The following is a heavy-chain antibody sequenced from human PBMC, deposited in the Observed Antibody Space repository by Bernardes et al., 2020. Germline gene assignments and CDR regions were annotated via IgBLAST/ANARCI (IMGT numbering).Heavy chain of an antibody. D-gene: IGHD3-10*01. J-gene: IGHJ5*02. CDR1: GGSLRHCY. CDR2: LYYSGGT. CDR3: ARHARSVNWFDP. V-gene: IGHV4-59*08. Sequence: SETLSLTCTTSGGSLRHCYRCSIPQPPGKGLAWIGYLYYSGGTNSNPSLKSRVTISVDTTKNQFSLKLSSVTATDTALYYCARHARSVNWFDPWGQGTLVTVFS.